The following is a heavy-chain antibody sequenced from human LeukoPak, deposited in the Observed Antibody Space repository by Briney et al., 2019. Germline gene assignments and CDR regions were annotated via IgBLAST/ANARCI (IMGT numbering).Heavy chain of an antibody. Sequence: PSEPLSLTCTVSGDPLNSSSYYWGRIRKPPGGGLGLYGGFCYSERLYNNPSGKSRVPISVYTSKNQFSQKLPSGSADDRAVFFCARQDDSSGYYYVSAFDIWGQGTMVTVSS. CDR2: FCYSERL. V-gene: IGHV4-39*01. D-gene: IGHD3-22*01. CDR3: ARQDDSSGYYYVSAFDI. CDR1: GDPLNSSSYY. J-gene: IGHJ3*02.